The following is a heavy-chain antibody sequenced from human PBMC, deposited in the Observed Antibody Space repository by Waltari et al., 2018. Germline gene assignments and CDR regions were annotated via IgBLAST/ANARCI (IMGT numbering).Heavy chain of an antibody. CDR2: ISDAGGII. CDR3: ARGSGVDS. D-gene: IGHD7-27*01. CDR1: GFTFSTYV. V-gene: IGHV3-23*01. J-gene: IGHJ4*02. Sequence: EVQLLESGGGLVQPGGSLRLSCAASGFTFSTYVMTWVRQAPGKGLEWVSSISDAGGIINYADSVKGRFTISRDNSKNTLYLQMNSLRVDDTAVYYCARGSGVDSWGQGTLVTISS.